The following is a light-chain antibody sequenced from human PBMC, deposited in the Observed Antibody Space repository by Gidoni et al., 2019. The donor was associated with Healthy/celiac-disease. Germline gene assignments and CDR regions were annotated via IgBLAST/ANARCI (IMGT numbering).Light chain of an antibody. Sequence: QSALTQPASVSGSPGPSITISCTGTSSDVGGYNYVSGYQQHPGKAPKLMIYDVSNRPSGVSNRFSGSKSGNTASLTISGLQAEDEADYYCSSYTSSSTPRVFGGGTKLTVL. CDR2: DVS. J-gene: IGLJ3*02. CDR3: SSYTSSSTPRV. CDR1: SSDVGGYNY. V-gene: IGLV2-14*01.